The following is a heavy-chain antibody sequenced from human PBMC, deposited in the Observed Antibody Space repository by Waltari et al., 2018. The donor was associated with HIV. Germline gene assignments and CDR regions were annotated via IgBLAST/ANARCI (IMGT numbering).Heavy chain of an antibody. CDR1: GFKFDEYA. D-gene: IGHD4-17*01. J-gene: IGHJ3*02. V-gene: IGHV3-9*01. Sequence: EVQLVESGGGLVQPGGSLRLSCAASGFKFDEYAMHWIRPVPGMGLEGVSDTSSNSGTIGYADCAKCRFTLCRDNAKSSLSLQMSSLIAEDTALYYCAKVGMTAVTSYAIDIWGQGTMVTVSS. CDR3: AKVGMTAVTSYAIDI. CDR2: TSSNSGTI.